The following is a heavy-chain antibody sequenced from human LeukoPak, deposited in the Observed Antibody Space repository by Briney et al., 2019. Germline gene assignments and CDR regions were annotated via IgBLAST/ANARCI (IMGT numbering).Heavy chain of an antibody. D-gene: IGHD3-10*01. Sequence: GGSLRLSCAASGFTFSSYAMSWVRQAPGKGLEWVSATSGSGGSTYYADSVKGRFTISRDNSKNSLYLQMNSLRAEDTAVYYCARGVLWFGELLHDAFDIWGQGTMVTVSS. CDR3: ARGVLWFGELLHDAFDI. J-gene: IGHJ3*02. CDR1: GFTFSSYA. CDR2: TSGSGGST. V-gene: IGHV3-23*01.